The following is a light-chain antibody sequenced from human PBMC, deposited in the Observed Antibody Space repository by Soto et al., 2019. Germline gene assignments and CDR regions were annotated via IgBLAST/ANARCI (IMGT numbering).Light chain of an antibody. CDR1: QSVSSCY. J-gene: IGKJ3*01. CDR3: QQYGSSLVFT. CDR2: GAS. V-gene: IGKV3-20*01. Sequence: EVVLTQSPGTLSLSPGERATLSCRASQSVSSCYLAWYQQKPGQAPRLLIYGASSRATGIPDRFSGSGSGTDFTLTISRLEPEDFAVYYCQQYGSSLVFTFGPGTKVDIK.